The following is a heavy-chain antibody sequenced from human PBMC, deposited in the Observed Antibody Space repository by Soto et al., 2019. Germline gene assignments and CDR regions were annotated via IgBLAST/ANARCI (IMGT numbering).Heavy chain of an antibody. D-gene: IGHD6-13*01. CDR2: ISYDGRNK. J-gene: IGHJ4*02. Sequence: GGSLRLSCAASGFIFRSYGMHWVRQAPGKGLEWVAVISYDGRNKYHADAVKGRFTISRDNSKNTLYLQMNSLRAEDTAVYYCAKDGDVEAAGYYFDYWGQGTLVTVSS. CDR3: AKDGDVEAAGYYFDY. CDR1: GFIFRSYG. V-gene: IGHV3-30*18.